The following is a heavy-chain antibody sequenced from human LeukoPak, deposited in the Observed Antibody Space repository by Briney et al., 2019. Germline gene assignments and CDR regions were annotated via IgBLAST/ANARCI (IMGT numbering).Heavy chain of an antibody. Sequence: SGPTLVKPTETLTLTCTFSGFSLSTSGVAVGWIRQSPGKALEWLGNIYWTDDKRLSPSLKSRLTITKDTSKNQVVLTMTNMDPVDTATYYCARRLPMVRGLTIDAFDIWGQGTQVIVTS. J-gene: IGHJ3*02. CDR3: ARRLPMVRGLTIDAFDI. CDR1: GFSLSTSGVA. CDR2: IYWTDDK. D-gene: IGHD3-10*01. V-gene: IGHV2-5*01.